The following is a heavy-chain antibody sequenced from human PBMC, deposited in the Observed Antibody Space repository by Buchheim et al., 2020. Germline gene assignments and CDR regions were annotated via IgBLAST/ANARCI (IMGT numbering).Heavy chain of an antibody. V-gene: IGHV4-59*01. CDR2: IYYSGST. D-gene: IGHD3-22*01. J-gene: IGHJ4*02. Sequence: QVQLQESGPGLVKPSETLSLTCTVSGGSISSYYWSWIRQPPGKGLEWIGYIYYSGSTNYNPSLESRVTLSVDTSKNQFSLKLSSVTAADTAVYYCARETYYYDSSGYSYYFDYWGPGTL. CDR1: GGSISSYY. CDR3: ARETYYYDSSGYSYYFDY.